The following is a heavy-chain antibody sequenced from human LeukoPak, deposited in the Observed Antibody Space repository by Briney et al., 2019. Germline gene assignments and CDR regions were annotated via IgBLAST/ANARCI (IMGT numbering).Heavy chain of an antibody. D-gene: IGHD2-15*01. CDR1: GYTFTSNY. CDR3: ARDRYCSGGSCPNWFDP. Sequence: ASVKVSCKASGYTFTSNYIHWVRQAPGQGLEWMGWISAYNGNTNYAQKLQGRVTMTTDTSTSTAYMELRSLRSDDTAVYYCARDRYCSGGSCPNWFDPWGQGTLVTVSS. J-gene: IGHJ5*02. CDR2: ISAYNGNT. V-gene: IGHV1-18*04.